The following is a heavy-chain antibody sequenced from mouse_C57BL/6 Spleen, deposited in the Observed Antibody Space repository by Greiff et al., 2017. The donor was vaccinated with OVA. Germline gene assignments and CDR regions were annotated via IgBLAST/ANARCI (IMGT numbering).Heavy chain of an antibody. CDR1: GYAFSSYW. D-gene: IGHD1-1*01. CDR2: IYPGDGDT. CDR3: ARSMGITTVVAQAMDY. J-gene: IGHJ4*01. V-gene: IGHV1-80*01. Sequence: VQLQESGAELVKPGASVKISCKASGYAFSSYWMNWVKQRPGKGLEWIGQIYPGDGDTNYNGKFKGKATLTADKSSSTAYMQLSSLTSEDSAVYFCARSMGITTVVAQAMDYWGQGTSVTVSS.